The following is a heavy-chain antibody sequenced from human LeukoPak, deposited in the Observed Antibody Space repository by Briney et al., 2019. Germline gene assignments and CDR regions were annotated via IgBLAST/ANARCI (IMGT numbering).Heavy chain of an antibody. D-gene: IGHD3-10*01. J-gene: IGHJ4*02. Sequence: GGSLRLSCAASGFTFSSYGMHWVRQAPGKGLEWVAVISYDGSNKYYVDSVKGRFTISRDNSKNTLYLQMNSLRAEDTAVYYCAKGYYYGSVNYWGQGTLVTVSS. CDR1: GFTFSSYG. CDR2: ISYDGSNK. CDR3: AKGYYYGSVNY. V-gene: IGHV3-30*18.